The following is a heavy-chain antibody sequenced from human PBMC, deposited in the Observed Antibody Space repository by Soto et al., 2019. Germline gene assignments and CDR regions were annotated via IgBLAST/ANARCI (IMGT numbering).Heavy chain of an antibody. CDR1: GYTLTNYA. D-gene: IGHD2-21*02. Sequence: QVQVVKSGAEVKKPGASVRLSCKPSGYTLTNYAIHRVRQAAGQGLEWLGWIDPGSGTTRTSQKFQGRITLSRDNSASTFYMDLSIMTSEDTAVFFCTSDLNGGDPFDYWGQGTLVTVSS. CDR2: IDPGSGTT. J-gene: IGHJ4*02. CDR3: TSDLNGGDPFDY. V-gene: IGHV1-3*01.